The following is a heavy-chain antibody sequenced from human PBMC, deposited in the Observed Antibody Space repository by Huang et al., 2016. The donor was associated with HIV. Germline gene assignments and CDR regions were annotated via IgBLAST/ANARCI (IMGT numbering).Heavy chain of an antibody. Sequence: EVQLVESGGGLVQPGGSLRLSCAASGFSISSYWMHWVRQAPGKGLVWGLRINRDGSSTSYADSVKGRFTSSRDNAKNTLYLQMNSLRAEDTAVYYCARDPRIQSWLNFFDYWGQGTLVSVSS. CDR2: INRDGSST. V-gene: IGHV3-74*01. J-gene: IGHJ4*02. CDR1: GFSISSYW. CDR3: ARDPRIQSWLNFFDY. D-gene: IGHD3-22*01.